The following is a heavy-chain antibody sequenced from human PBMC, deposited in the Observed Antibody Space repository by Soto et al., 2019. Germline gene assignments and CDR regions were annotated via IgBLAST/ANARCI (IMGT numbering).Heavy chain of an antibody. CDR2: IYYSGST. J-gene: IGHJ4*02. CDR1: GGSISSYY. Sequence: SETLSLTCTVSGGSISSYYWSWIRQPPGKGLEWIGYIYYSGSTNYNPSLKSRVTISVDTSKNQFSLKLSSVTAADTAVYYCARGVLLPSKQNFDYWGQGTLVTVSS. CDR3: ARGVLLPSKQNFDY. V-gene: IGHV4-59*01.